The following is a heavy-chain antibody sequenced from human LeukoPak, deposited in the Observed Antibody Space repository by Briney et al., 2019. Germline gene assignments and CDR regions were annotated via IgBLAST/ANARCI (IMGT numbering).Heavy chain of an antibody. D-gene: IGHD6-13*01. V-gene: IGHV1-69*05. CDR3: ARTRRQQQLNWFDP. CDR1: GGTFSSYA. J-gene: IGHJ5*02. Sequence: SVKVSCKASGGTFSSYAISWVRQAPGQGLEWMGRIIPIFGTANYAQKLQGRVTMTTDTSTSTAYMELRSLRSDDTAVYYCARTRRQQQLNWFDPWGQGTLVTVSS. CDR2: IIPIFGTA.